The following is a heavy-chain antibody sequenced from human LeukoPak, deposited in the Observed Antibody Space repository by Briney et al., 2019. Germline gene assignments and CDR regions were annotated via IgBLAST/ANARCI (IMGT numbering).Heavy chain of an antibody. CDR2: IGFSGAYI. V-gene: IGHV3-11*06. CDR1: GFTFTDYY. CDR3: ARNTGGTAYYDN. Sequence: GGSLRLSCATSGFTFTDYYMSWIRQAPGKGLEWVSTIGFSGAYINYADSVKGRFSISRDNAENSVFLQMNNLRDEDTAVYYCARNTGGTAYYDNWGQGTLVTVSS. D-gene: IGHD1-14*01. J-gene: IGHJ4*02.